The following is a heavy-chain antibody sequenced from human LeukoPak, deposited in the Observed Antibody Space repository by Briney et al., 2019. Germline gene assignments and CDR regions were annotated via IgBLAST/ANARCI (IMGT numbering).Heavy chain of an antibody. CDR1: GYSFTSYW. CDR3: ARVGYCSSTSCYAGVTNWFDP. CDR2: IYPGDSDT. V-gene: IGHV5-51*01. Sequence: LGESLKISCKGSGYSFTSYWIGWLRQMPGKGLEWMGIIYPGDSDTRYSPSFQGQVTISADKSISTAYLQWSSLKASDTAMYYCARVGYCSSTSCYAGVTNWFDPWGQGTLVTVSS. D-gene: IGHD2-2*01. J-gene: IGHJ5*02.